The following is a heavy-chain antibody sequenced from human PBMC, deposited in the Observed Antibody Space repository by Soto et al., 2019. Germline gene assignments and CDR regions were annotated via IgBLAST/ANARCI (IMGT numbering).Heavy chain of an antibody. CDR1: GGSISSGGYY. V-gene: IGHV4-31*03. D-gene: IGHD3-3*01. CDR3: ARLTYYDFWSGSPMAV. Sequence: QVQLQESGPGLVKPSQTLSLTCTVSGGSISSGGYYWSWIRQHPGKGLEWIGYIYYSGSTYYNPSLKSRVTISVDTSKNQFSLKLSSVTAADTAVYYCARLTYYDFWSGSPMAVWGQGTTVTVSS. J-gene: IGHJ6*01. CDR2: IYYSGST.